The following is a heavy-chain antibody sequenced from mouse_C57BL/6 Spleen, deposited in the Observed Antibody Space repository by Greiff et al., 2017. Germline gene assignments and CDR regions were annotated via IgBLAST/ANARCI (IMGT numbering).Heavy chain of an antibody. J-gene: IGHJ4*01. CDR3: AGNSSSYCYAMDY. CDR2: ISSGSSTI. Sequence: EVKLVESGGGLVKPGGSLTLSCAASGFTFSDYGMHWVRQDPEKGLEWVVYISSGSSTIYYTDTVKGRFTISRDNAKNTLCLQITSLRSEYTAMYYCAGNSSSYCYAMDYWGRGTSVTVSS. V-gene: IGHV5-17*01. CDR1: GFTFSDYG. D-gene: IGHD1-1*01.